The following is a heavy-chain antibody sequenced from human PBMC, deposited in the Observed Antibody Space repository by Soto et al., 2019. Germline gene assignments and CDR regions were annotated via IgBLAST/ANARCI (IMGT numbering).Heavy chain of an antibody. D-gene: IGHD3-10*01. V-gene: IGHV1-69*06. CDR2: IIPIFGTA. CDR3: AREPYGSGSYYIA. J-gene: IGHJ5*02. CDR1: GGTFSSYA. Sequence: ASVKVSCKASGGTFSSYAISWVRQAPGQGLEWMGGIIPIFGTANYAQKFQGRVTITADKSTSTAYMELSSLRSEDTAVYYCAREPYGSGSYYIAWGQGTLVTVSS.